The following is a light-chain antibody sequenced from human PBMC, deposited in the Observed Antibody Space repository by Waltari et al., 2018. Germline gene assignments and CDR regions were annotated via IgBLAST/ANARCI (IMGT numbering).Light chain of an antibody. CDR3: QQRYDWPLT. J-gene: IGKJ4*01. CDR1: QSVRTY. V-gene: IGKV3-11*01. Sequence: EIVLTQSPATLSLSPGERATLSCRASQSVRTYLAWYQQNPGQAPRLLIYDAPNRATGIPARFSGSGSGTDFTLTISSLEPEDFAIYYCQQRYDWPLTFGGGTKVGIK. CDR2: DAP.